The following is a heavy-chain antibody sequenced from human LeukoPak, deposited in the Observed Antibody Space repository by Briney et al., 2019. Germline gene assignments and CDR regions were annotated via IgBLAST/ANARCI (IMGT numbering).Heavy chain of an antibody. J-gene: IGHJ4*02. CDR2: IRSNFYGGTT. CDR3: TRGGGGDPVDY. D-gene: IGHD3-16*01. V-gene: IGHV3-49*04. CDR1: GFTFGDYA. Sequence: GGSLRLSCTASGFTFGDYAMSWVRQAPAQALEWVGFIRSNFYGGTTDYAASVKGRFTISRDGSKSIAYLQMNSLKTEDTAVYYCTRGGGGDPVDYWGQGALVTVSS.